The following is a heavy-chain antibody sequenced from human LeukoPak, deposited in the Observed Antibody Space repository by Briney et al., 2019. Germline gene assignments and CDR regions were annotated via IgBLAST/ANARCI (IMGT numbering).Heavy chain of an antibody. CDR2: IIPIFGTA. J-gene: IGHJ4*02. D-gene: IGHD3-10*01. CDR1: GGTFSSYA. CDR3: ASGPYYHGSGSYYNPNSAFDY. Sequence: GSSVKVSCKASGGTFSSYAISWVRQAPGQGLEWMGGIIPIFGTANYAQKFQGRVTITADESTSTAYMELSSLRSEDTAVYYCASGPYYHGSGSYYNPNSAFDYWGQGTLVTVSS. V-gene: IGHV1-69*01.